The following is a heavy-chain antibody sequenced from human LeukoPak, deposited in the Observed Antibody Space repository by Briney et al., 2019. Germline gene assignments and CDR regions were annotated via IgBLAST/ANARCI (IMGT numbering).Heavy chain of an antibody. CDR2: ISWDGGST. Sequence: GGSLRFSCAASGFTFDDYTMHWVRQAPGKGLEWVSLISWDGGSTYYADSVKGRFTISRDNSKNSLYLQMNSLRTEDTALYYCAKDIRGYSYGWGGYFDYWGQGTLVTVSS. CDR3: AKDIRGYSYGWGGYFDY. D-gene: IGHD5-18*01. CDR1: GFTFDDYT. J-gene: IGHJ4*02. V-gene: IGHV3-43*01.